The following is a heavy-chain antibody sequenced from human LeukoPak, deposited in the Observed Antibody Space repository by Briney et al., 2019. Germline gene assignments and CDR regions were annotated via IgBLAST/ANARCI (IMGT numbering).Heavy chain of an antibody. J-gene: IGHJ5*02. CDR1: GYTFTSYG. D-gene: IGHD3-9*01. V-gene: IGHV1-8*03. CDR2: MNPNSGTT. Sequence: ASVKVSCKASGYTFTSYGISWVRLATGQGLEWMGWMNPNSGTTAYAQKFQGRVTFTRDTSISTAYMELSSLISEDTAVYYCTREKGDWYGRYFDPWGQGTLVTVSS. CDR3: TREKGDWYGRYFDP.